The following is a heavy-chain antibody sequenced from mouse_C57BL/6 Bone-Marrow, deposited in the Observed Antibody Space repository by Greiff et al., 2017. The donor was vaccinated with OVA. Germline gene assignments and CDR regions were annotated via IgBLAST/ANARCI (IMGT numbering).Heavy chain of an antibody. D-gene: IGHD1-1*01. CDR2: IYPGSGST. Sequence: QVQLQQPGAELVKPGASVKMSCKASGYTFTSYWITWVKQRPGQGLEWIGDIYPGSGSTNYNEKFKSKATLTVDTSSSTAYMQLSSLTSEDSAVYYCARPISTTVVATWTDYAMDYWGQGTSVTVSS. CDR3: ARPISTTVVATWTDYAMDY. CDR1: GYTFTSYW. J-gene: IGHJ4*01. V-gene: IGHV1-55*01.